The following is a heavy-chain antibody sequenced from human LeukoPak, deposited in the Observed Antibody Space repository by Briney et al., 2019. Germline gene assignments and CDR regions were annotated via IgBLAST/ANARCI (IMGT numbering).Heavy chain of an antibody. CDR2: IYTSGST. CDR1: GGSISSYY. CDR3: ARQGSQLELRPYYYYYMDV. V-gene: IGHV4-4*09. D-gene: IGHD1-7*01. J-gene: IGHJ6*03. Sequence: SETLSLTCTVSGGSISSYYWSWIRQPPGKGLECIGYIYTSGSTNYNPSLKSRVTISVDTSKNQFSLKLSSVTAADTAVYYCARQGSQLELRPYYYYYMDVWGKGTTVTVSS.